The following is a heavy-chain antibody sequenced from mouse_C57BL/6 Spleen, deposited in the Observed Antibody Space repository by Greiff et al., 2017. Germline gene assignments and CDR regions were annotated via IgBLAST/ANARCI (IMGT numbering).Heavy chain of an antibody. Sequence: VQLQQPGAELVKPGASVKLSCKASGYTFTSYWMHWVKQRPGQGLEWIGMIHPNSGSTNYTEKFKSKGTLTVDKSSSSAYMQLSSLTSEDSAVYYCARDGSSPSWFAYWGQGTLVTVSA. CDR1: GYTFTSYW. CDR2: IHPNSGST. D-gene: IGHD1-1*01. J-gene: IGHJ3*01. V-gene: IGHV1-64*01. CDR3: ARDGSSPSWFAY.